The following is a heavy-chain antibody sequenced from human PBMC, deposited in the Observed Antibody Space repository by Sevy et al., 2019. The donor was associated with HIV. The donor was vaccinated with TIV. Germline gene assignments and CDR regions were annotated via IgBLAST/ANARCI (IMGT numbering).Heavy chain of an antibody. Sequence: ASVKVSCKAFGYTSTGYYIHWVRQAPEQGLEWMGWVNPKSGGTNYAQKFQGRVTMTRDTSVSTAYMELSRLRSDDTAVYYCVRDRIEGAPDGFEIWGQGTMVTVSS. V-gene: IGHV1-2*02. CDR3: VRDRIEGAPDGFEI. D-gene: IGHD1-26*01. CDR2: VNPKSGGT. CDR1: GYTSTGYY. J-gene: IGHJ3*02.